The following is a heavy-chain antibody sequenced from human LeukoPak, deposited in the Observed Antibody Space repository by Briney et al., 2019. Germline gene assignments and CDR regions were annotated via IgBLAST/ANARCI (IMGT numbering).Heavy chain of an antibody. CDR3: ASAGGDSRSPLPFYY. CDR1: GFTFSSYA. CDR2: IKQDGSEK. V-gene: IGHV3-7*03. J-gene: IGHJ4*02. Sequence: GGSLRLSCAASGFTFSSYATHWVRQAPGKGLEWVANIKQDGSEKYYVDSVKGRFTISRDNAENSLSLQMNSLRAEDTAVYYCASAGGDSRSPLPFYYWGQGTLVTVSS. D-gene: IGHD6-6*01.